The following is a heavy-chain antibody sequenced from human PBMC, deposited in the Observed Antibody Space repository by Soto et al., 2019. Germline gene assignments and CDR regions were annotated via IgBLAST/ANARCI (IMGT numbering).Heavy chain of an antibody. CDR3: ARQGDPGGYYYYGMDV. V-gene: IGHV1-69*12. CDR2: IIPIFGTA. Sequence: QVQLVQSGAEVKKPGSSVKVSCKASGGTFSSYAISWVRQAPGQGLEWMGGIIPIFGTADYAQKFQGRVTITADESTSTAYMELRSLRSEDTAVYYCARQGDPGGYYYYGMDVCGQGTTVNVSS. CDR1: GGTFSSYA. D-gene: IGHD2-21*02. J-gene: IGHJ6*02.